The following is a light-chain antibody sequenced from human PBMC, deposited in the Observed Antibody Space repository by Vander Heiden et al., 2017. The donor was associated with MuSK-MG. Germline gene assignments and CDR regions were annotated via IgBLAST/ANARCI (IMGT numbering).Light chain of an antibody. Sequence: QSVLSQPHSASGSLGKSVTVSCTGTSRDVGGHNYVSWYQQHPGEAPNLIIYEVTQRPSGVPDRFSGSKSGTTASLTVSGLQAEDEGDYHCSSYTSSDNWIFGGGTKLAVL. V-gene: IGLV2-8*01. CDR3: SSYTSSDNWI. CDR2: EVT. J-gene: IGLJ2*01. CDR1: SRDVGGHNY.